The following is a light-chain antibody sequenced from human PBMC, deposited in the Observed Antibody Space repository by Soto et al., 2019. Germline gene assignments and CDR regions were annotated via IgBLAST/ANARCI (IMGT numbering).Light chain of an antibody. CDR2: DGT. CDR3: CSDAGSTTYV. V-gene: IGLV2-23*01. Sequence: QSVLTQPASVSGSPGQSITISCTGTSRDVGSYDLVSWYQHHPGKAPKLMIYDGTKRPSVVSNLFSGSTSGNTASLAIAGLQAEDEADYYCCSDAGSTTYVFGTGTKVTVL. CDR1: SRDVGSYDL. J-gene: IGLJ1*01.